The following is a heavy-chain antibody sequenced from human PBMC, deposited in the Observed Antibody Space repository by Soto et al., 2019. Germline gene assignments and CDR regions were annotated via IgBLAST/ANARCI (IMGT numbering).Heavy chain of an antibody. CDR3: AHEHQYYDILTGYYISRQGGWFDP. Sequence: QITLKESGPTLVKPTQTLTLTCTFSGFSLSTSGVGVGWIRQPPGKALEWLALIYWDDDKRYSPSLKSRLTITKDTSKNQGVLTMTNMDPVDTATYYCAHEHQYYDILTGYYISRQGGWFDPWGQGTLVTVSS. CDR2: IYWDDDK. V-gene: IGHV2-5*02. CDR1: GFSLSTSGVG. D-gene: IGHD3-9*01. J-gene: IGHJ5*02.